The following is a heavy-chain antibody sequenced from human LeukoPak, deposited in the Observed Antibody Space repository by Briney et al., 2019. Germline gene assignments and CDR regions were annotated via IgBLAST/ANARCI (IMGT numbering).Heavy chain of an antibody. CDR3: ARDRNWNYDY. J-gene: IGHJ4*02. D-gene: IGHD1-7*01. Sequence: GASVKVSCKASGYTFIANYMHWVRQAPGQGLEWMGWINPKSGGTKYEQKFQGRVTMTKDTSISTAYMELSSLRSDDTAVYYCARDRNWNYDYWGQGTLVTVSS. CDR2: INPKSGGT. CDR1: GYTFIANY. V-gene: IGHV1-2*02.